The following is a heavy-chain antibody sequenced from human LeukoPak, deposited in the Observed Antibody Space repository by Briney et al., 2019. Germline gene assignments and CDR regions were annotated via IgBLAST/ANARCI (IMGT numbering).Heavy chain of an antibody. Sequence: PGGSLRLSCAASGFTFSSYAIHWVRQAPGKGLESVSGISSNGGLTYHADSVKGRFTISRDKSRNTVFLQMGSLRTEDTALYYCARDHSGAVADYWGQGTLVTISS. CDR1: GFTFSSYA. V-gene: IGHV3-64*02. D-gene: IGHD5-12*01. CDR2: ISSNGGLT. CDR3: ARDHSGAVADY. J-gene: IGHJ4*02.